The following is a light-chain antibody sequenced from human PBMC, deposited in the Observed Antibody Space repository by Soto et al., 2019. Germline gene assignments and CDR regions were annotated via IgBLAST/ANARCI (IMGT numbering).Light chain of an antibody. CDR2: DAS. CDR1: QSVSSNF. J-gene: IGKJ1*01. CDR3: QQYGSSPRT. V-gene: IGKV3-20*01. Sequence: EIVLTQSPGTLSLSPGERATLPCRASQSVSSNFLAWYRQKPGQAPRLLIYDASSRATGIPDRFSGSGSGTDFTLTISRLEPEDFAVYYCQQYGSSPRTFGQGTKVEIK.